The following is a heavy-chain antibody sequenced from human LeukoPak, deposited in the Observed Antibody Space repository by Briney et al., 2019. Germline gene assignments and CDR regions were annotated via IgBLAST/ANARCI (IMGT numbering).Heavy chain of an antibody. CDR1: GGSISSYY. CDR3: ARGSYCSSTSCYYYYYYMDV. CDR2: IYYSGST. J-gene: IGHJ6*03. D-gene: IGHD2-2*01. V-gene: IGHV4-59*01. Sequence: PSETLSLTCTVSGGSISSYYWSWIRQPPGKGLEWIGYIYYSGSTNYNPSLKSRVTISVDTSKNQFSLKLSSVTAADTAVYYCARGSYCSSTSCYYYYYYMDVWGKGTTVTVSS.